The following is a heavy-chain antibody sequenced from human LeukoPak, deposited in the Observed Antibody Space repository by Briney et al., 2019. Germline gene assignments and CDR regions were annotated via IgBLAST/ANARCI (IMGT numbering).Heavy chain of an antibody. V-gene: IGHV3-7*01. D-gene: IGHD2-21*02. J-gene: IGHJ4*02. CDR3: AREGYGGDSMGLDY. CDR1: GFTFSRYW. Sequence: GGSLRLSCAASGFTFSRYWMSWVRLAPGKGLEWVANIMVDGSEKHYVDSVKGRFTIPRDNAENSLYLQMYSLRAEDTAVYYCAREGYGGDSMGLDYWGQGTLVTVSS. CDR2: IMVDGSEK.